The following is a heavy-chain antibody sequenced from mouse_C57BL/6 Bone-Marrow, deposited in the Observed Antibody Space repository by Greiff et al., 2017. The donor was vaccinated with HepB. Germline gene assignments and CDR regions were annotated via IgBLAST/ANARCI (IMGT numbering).Heavy chain of an antibody. J-gene: IGHJ3*01. CDR1: GYSITSGYD. Sequence: EVKVEESGPGMVKPSQSLSLTCTVTGYSITSGYDWHWIRPFPGNKLEWMGYISYSGSTNYNPSLKSRISITHDTSKNHFFLKLNSVTTEDTATYYCARGGWLPFAYWGQGTLVTVSA. D-gene: IGHD2-3*01. V-gene: IGHV3-1*01. CDR3: ARGGWLPFAY. CDR2: ISYSGST.